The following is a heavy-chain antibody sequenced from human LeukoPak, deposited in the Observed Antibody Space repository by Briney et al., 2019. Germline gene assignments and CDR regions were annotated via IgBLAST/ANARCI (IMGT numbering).Heavy chain of an antibody. CDR3: AHTSGGEYYDYVWGSYRYQKPFDY. CDR2: IIPIFGTA. CDR1: GGTFSSYA. D-gene: IGHD3-16*02. J-gene: IGHJ4*02. V-gene: IGHV1-69*13. Sequence: SVKVSCKASGGTFSSYAISWVRQAPGQGLEWMGGIIPIFGTANYAQKFQGRVTITADESTSTAYMELSSLRSEDTAVYYCAHTSGGEYYDYVWGSYRYQKPFDYWGQGTLVTVSS.